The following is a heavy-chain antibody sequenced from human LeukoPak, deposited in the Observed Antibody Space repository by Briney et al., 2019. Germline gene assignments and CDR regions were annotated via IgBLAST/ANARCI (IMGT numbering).Heavy chain of an antibody. CDR1: GFTFSNYA. J-gene: IGHJ4*02. D-gene: IGHD3-22*01. V-gene: IGHV3-23*01. Sequence: PGGSLRLSCAAFGFTFSNYAMSWVRQAPGRGLEWVSAISGDADSTYYADSVKGRFTISRDNSKNTLYLQMNSLRAEDTAVYYCARGLYYYDSSGYLDYWGQGTLVTVSS. CDR3: ARGLYYYDSSGYLDY. CDR2: ISGDADST.